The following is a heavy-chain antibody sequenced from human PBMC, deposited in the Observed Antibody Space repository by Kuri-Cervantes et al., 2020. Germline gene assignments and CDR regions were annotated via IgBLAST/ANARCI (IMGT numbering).Heavy chain of an antibody. D-gene: IGHD3-3*01. J-gene: IGHJ6*02. Sequence: SETLSLTCTVSGGSISSSSYYWGWIRQPPGKGLEWIGSIYYSGSTYYNPSLKSRVTISVDTSKNQFSLKLSSVTAADTAVYYCASPLRSHRGPYYYGMDVWGQGTTVTVSS. CDR1: GGSISSSSYY. CDR3: ASPLRSHRGPYYYGMDV. CDR2: IYYSGST. V-gene: IGHV4-39*07.